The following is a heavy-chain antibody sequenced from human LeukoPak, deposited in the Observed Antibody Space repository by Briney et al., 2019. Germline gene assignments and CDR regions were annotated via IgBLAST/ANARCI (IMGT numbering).Heavy chain of an antibody. CDR3: ASGSFRMFLNAFDL. Sequence: SETLSLTCTVSGVSISSYYWTWIRQPPGRGLEWVGYISYGGSTNYNPSLKSRVTISVDTSTNQFSLKLSSVTAADTAVYYCASGSFRMFLNAFDLWGRGTMVTVSS. CDR2: ISYGGST. J-gene: IGHJ3*01. D-gene: IGHD3-10*01. CDR1: GVSISSYY. V-gene: IGHV4-59*01.